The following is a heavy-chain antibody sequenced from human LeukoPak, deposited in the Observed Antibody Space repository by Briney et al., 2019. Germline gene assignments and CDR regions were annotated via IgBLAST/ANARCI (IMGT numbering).Heavy chain of an antibody. V-gene: IGHV3-23*01. CDR2: ISDSGTTT. CDR1: GFTFKIYA. D-gene: IGHD6-13*01. Sequence: GGSLRLSCAASGFTFKIYAMSWVRQAPGKGLEWVSGISDSGTTTHYADSVKGRFTISRDNSKNTLYLQMNSLRAEDTAVYYCAKDKAAAPTPYYFDYWGQGSLVTVSS. CDR3: AKDKAAAPTPYYFDY. J-gene: IGHJ4*02.